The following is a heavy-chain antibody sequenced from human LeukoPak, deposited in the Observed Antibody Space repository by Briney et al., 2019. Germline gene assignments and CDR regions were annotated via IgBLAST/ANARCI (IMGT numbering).Heavy chain of an antibody. CDR1: GYTFTGYY. Sequence: ASVKVSCKASGYTFTGYYMHWVRQAPGQGLEWMGWINPNSGGTNYAQKFQGWVTMTRDTSISTAYMELSRLRSDDTAVYYCAREMGSSGYYYNHYYYYGMDVWGQGTTVTVS. CDR2: INPNSGGT. V-gene: IGHV1-2*04. J-gene: IGHJ6*02. CDR3: AREMGSSGYYYNHYYYYGMDV. D-gene: IGHD3-22*01.